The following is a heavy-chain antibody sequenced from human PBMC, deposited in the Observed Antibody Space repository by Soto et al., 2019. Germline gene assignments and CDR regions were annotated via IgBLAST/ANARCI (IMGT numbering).Heavy chain of an antibody. CDR1: GFTFSSYG. Sequence: GALRLSCAASGFTFSSYGMHWVRQAPGKGLEWAAVIWFDGSNKYYADSVKGRFTISRDNSKNTLSLLMNSLRAEDTAVYYCARDAGRLSSVAGVAFDICGQGTMVTVSS. V-gene: IGHV3-33*01. D-gene: IGHD6-19*01. J-gene: IGHJ3*02. CDR3: ARDAGRLSSVAGVAFDI. CDR2: IWFDGSNK.